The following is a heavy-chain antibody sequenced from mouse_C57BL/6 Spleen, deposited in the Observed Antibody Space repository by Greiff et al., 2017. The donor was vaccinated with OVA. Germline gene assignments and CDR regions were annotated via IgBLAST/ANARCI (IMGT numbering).Heavy chain of an antibody. J-gene: IGHJ4*01. D-gene: IGHD4-1*01. Sequence: QVQLKESGPGILQPSQTLSLTCSFSGFSLSTFGMGVGWIRQPSGKGLEWLVHIWWDDDKYYNPALKRRLTISKDTSKNQVFLKIANVDTADTATYYCARMANCDVEDAMDYWGQGTSVTVSS. V-gene: IGHV8-8*01. CDR1: GFSLSTFGMG. CDR3: ARMANCDVEDAMDY. CDR2: IWWDDDK.